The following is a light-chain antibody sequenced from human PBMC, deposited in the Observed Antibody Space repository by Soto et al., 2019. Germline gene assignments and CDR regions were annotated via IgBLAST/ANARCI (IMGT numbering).Light chain of an antibody. CDR1: QSVNSY. CDR3: QQRINWPLT. J-gene: IGKJ5*01. V-gene: IGKV3-11*01. Sequence: EIVLTQSPATLSLSPGERATLSCRASQSVNSYLAWYQQKPGQAPRLLIYDASNGATGIPARFSSSESGTDFTLTISSLEPEDFAVYYCQQRINWPLTFGQGTRLEIK. CDR2: DAS.